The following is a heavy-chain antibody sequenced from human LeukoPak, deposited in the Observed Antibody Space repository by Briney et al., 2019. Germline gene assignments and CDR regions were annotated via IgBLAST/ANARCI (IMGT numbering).Heavy chain of an antibody. J-gene: IGHJ4*02. CDR2: IYYTGST. CDR3: ARSSGYYYVDFDS. V-gene: IGHV4-61*01. D-gene: IGHD3-22*01. CDR1: GGSVSSGSYS. Sequence: SETLSLTYTVSGGSVSSGSYSWTWIRQPPGKGLECIGYIYYTGSTSYNPSLQSRVTMSVDTSKNQFSLKLSSVTAADTAVYYCARSSGYYYVDFDSWGQGTLVTVSS.